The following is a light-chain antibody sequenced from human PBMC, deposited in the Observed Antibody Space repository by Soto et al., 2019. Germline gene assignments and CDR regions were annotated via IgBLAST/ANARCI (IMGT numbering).Light chain of an antibody. J-gene: IGKJ2*01. Sequence: EIVLTQSPATLSLSPGERATLSCRASQSVSSFLAWYQQKPGQAPRLLIYDASNRATGIPARFSGSGSGTDFTLTISNLEPEDFAVYYCQQRSNWPPGYTFGQGTKLEIK. CDR2: DAS. CDR3: QQRSNWPPGYT. CDR1: QSVSSF. V-gene: IGKV3-11*01.